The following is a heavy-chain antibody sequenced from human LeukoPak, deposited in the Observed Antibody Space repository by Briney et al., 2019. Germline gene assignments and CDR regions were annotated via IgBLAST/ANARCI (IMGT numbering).Heavy chain of an antibody. CDR3: ARVVSSSWEWRLDP. J-gene: IGHJ5*02. Sequence: ASVKVSCKASGYTFTGYYMHWVRQAPGQGLEWMGWINPNSGGTNYAQKFQGRVTMTRDTSISTAYMELSRLRPDDTAVYYCARVVSSSWEWRLDPWGQGTLVTVSS. D-gene: IGHD6-13*01. V-gene: IGHV1-2*02. CDR1: GYTFTGYY. CDR2: INPNSGGT.